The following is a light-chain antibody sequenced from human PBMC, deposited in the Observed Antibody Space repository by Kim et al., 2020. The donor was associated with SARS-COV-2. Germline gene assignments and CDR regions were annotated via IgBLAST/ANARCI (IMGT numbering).Light chain of an antibody. Sequence: ESQAQKARVNWSGDNLEDKYACWVQQKPGQSPGLDIYQDTKRPPGVPERFSGYNPGNTATLTFSGTQAMDMADYYCQAWESSTGVFGGGTKLTVL. CDR1: NLEDKY. J-gene: IGLJ3*02. V-gene: IGLV3-1*01. CDR2: QDT. CDR3: QAWESSTGV.